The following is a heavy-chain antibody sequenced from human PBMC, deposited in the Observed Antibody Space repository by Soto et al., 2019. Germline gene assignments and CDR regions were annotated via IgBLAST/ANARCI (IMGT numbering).Heavy chain of an antibody. CDR3: AKDIKTAMVSWFDP. CDR2: IWYDGSNK. V-gene: IGHV3-33*06. CDR1: GFTFSSYG. D-gene: IGHD5-18*01. J-gene: IGHJ5*02. Sequence: GGSLRLSCAASGFTFSSYGMHWVRQAPGKGLEWVAVIWYDGSNKYYADSVKGRFTISRDNSKNTLYLQMNSLRAEDTAVYYCAKDIKTAMVSWFDPWGQGTLVTVSS.